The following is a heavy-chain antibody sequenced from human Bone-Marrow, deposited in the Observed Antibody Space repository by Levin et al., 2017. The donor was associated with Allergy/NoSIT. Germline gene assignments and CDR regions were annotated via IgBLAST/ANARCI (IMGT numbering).Heavy chain of an antibody. Sequence: TGGSLRLSCSASGFPFSGYGMHWVRQAPGKGLQYVAAISSHGISPYYADSVRGRFTISRDNSENTLYLQMNSLRPEDTGVYYCAKDRSDWYDWLFELWGRGTLVTVSS. D-gene: IGHD3-9*01. J-gene: IGHJ2*01. CDR2: ISSHGISP. CDR3: AKDRSDWYDWLFEL. V-gene: IGHV3-64D*06. CDR1: GFPFSGYG.